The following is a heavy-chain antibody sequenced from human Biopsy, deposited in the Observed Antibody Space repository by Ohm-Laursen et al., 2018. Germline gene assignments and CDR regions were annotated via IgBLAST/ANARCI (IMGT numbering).Heavy chain of an antibody. Sequence: ASVKVSCKASGFSFTGYYIHWVRQAPGQGLEWMGWISPKSGGTNYAQKFQGNITMTKNTSISTAYMEMSRLRSDDTAVYYRALQSVAQMKNFDYWGQGTLVTVSS. CDR3: ALQSVAQMKNFDY. J-gene: IGHJ4*02. CDR1: GFSFTGYY. V-gene: IGHV1-2*02. CDR2: ISPKSGGT. D-gene: IGHD4-23*01.